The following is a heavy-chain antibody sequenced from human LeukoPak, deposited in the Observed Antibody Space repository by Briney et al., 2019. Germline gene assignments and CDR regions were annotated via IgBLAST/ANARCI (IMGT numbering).Heavy chain of an antibody. CDR1: GDSISSYY. J-gene: IGHJ2*01. Sequence: SETLSLTCTVSGDSISSYYWSWIRQPPGKGLEWIGYVSYTGSTNYNPSLRSRLTISADTSKNQFSLKLSSVTAADTAVYYCAREDYDDSGAWYFDLWGRGTLVTVSS. V-gene: IGHV4-59*12. CDR2: VSYTGST. D-gene: IGHD3-3*01. CDR3: AREDYDDSGAWYFDL.